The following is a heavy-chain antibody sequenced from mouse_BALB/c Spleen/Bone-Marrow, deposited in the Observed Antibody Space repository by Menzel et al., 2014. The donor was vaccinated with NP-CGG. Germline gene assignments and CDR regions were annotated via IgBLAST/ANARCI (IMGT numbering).Heavy chain of an antibody. CDR3: SRLYYYGNFAY. J-gene: IGHJ3*01. Sequence: DVKLQESGGGLVQPGGSLKLSCAASGFDFSRYWMSWVRQAPGKGLEWIGEINPDSSTINYTPSLKDKFIISRDNAKNTLHLQMSKVRSEDTALYYCSRLYYYGNFAYWGQGTLVTVSA. CDR2: INPDSSTI. D-gene: IGHD1-1*01. V-gene: IGHV4-1*02. CDR1: GFDFSRYW.